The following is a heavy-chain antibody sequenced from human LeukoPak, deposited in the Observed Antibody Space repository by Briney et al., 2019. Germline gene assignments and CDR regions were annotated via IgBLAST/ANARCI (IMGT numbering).Heavy chain of an antibody. J-gene: IGHJ4*02. CDR3: ARYVIGYRDLLYYFDY. D-gene: IGHD3-16*02. V-gene: IGHV4-31*03. Sequence: SETLSLTCTVSGVSISSVGYYWRWLRQHPGRGLEWIVYIYYSGSTYYNPSLKSRVPISVDPSKTQFSLKLSSVTAADPAVYYCARYVIGYRDLLYYFDYWGQGTLVTVSS. CDR2: IYYSGST. CDR1: GVSISSVGYY.